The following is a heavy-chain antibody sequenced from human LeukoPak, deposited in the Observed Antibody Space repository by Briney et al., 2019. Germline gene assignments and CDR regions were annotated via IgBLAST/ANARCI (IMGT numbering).Heavy chain of an antibody. J-gene: IGHJ3*02. CDR2: ISSGSTYI. Sequence: PGGSLRLSCAASGFTFSVSYMSWIRQVPGKGLEWVSSISSGSTYIYNADSVQGRFTISRDNAKNSLFLLVNSLRAEDTAVYYCARDKNGVFDIWGQGTMVTVSS. CDR1: GFTFSVSY. V-gene: IGHV3-11*04. D-gene: IGHD3-3*01. CDR3: ARDKNGVFDI.